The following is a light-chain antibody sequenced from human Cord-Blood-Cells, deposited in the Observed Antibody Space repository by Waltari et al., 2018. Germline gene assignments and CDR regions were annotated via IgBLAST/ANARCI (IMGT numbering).Light chain of an antibody. J-gene: IGKJ2*01. Sequence: EIVLTQSPGTLSLSPGDRATLSCRASQSGSSSYLAWYQQKPGQAPRLLIYGASSRATGSPDRFSGSGSGTDFTLTISRLEPEDFAVYYCQQYGSSPYTFGQGTKQEI. CDR1: QSGSSSY. CDR3: QQYGSSPYT. CDR2: GAS. V-gene: IGKV3-20*01.